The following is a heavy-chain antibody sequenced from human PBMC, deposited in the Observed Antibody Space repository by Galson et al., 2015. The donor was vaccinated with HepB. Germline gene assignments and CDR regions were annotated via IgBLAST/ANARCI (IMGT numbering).Heavy chain of an antibody. Sequence: SLRLSCAASGFTFSSYGMSWVRQAPGKGREWVSYITTGSRTIYYADSVKGRFTISRDNAKNSLYLQMNSLRDEDTAVYYCARSFGRRGVDPQAYYFDYWGPGTLVTVSS. CDR1: GFTFSSYG. CDR2: ITTGSRTI. V-gene: IGHV3-48*02. CDR3: ARSFGRRGVDPQAYYFDY. D-gene: IGHD3-10*01. J-gene: IGHJ4*02.